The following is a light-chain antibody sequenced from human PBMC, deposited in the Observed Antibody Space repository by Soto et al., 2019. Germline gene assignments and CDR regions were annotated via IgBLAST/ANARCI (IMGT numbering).Light chain of an antibody. V-gene: IGKV1-5*03. CDR1: QSVGNR. Sequence: IQMAPAPSTEAACVGSNVTLTSRASQSVGNRLAWYQQKQGNAPKLLIYKATSLQIPAPSRFSGSGSGTEFTLTILHPQPDEFATYLCQQNISYGPLGQGTKVDIK. J-gene: IGKJ1*01. CDR3: QQNISYGP. CDR2: KAT.